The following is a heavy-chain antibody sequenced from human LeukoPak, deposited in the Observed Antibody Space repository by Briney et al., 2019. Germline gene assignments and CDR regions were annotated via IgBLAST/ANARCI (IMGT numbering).Heavy chain of an antibody. J-gene: IGHJ5*02. V-gene: IGHV1-69*04. CDR2: IIPILGIA. CDR3: ARDRVDGRFGELEA. D-gene: IGHD3-10*01. Sequence: SVKVSCKASGGTFSSYAISWVRQAPGQGLEWMGRIIPILGIANYAQKFQGRVTITADKSTSTAYMELSSLRSEDTAVYYCARDRVDGRFGELEAWGQGTLVTVSS. CDR1: GGTFSSYA.